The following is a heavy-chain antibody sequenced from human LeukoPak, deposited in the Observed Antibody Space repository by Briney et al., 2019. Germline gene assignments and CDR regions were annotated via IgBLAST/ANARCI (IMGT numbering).Heavy chain of an antibody. Sequence: SETLSLTCTVSGGSISSYYWSWIRQPPGKGLEWIGYIYYSGSTNYNPSLKSRVTISVDTSKNQFSLKLSSVTAADTAVYYCARHMRWFGESAVDYWGQGTLVTVSS. CDR1: GGSISSYY. D-gene: IGHD3-10*01. CDR2: IYYSGST. V-gene: IGHV4-59*08. J-gene: IGHJ4*02. CDR3: ARHMRWFGESAVDY.